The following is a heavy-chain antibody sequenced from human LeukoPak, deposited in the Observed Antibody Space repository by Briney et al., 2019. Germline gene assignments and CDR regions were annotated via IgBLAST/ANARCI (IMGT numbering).Heavy chain of an antibody. J-gene: IGHJ4*02. D-gene: IGHD6-13*01. Sequence: GRSLRLSCAASGFTFDDYAMHWVRQAPGKGLEWVANIKQDGSGKYYVDSVKGRFTISRDNAKNSLYLQMNSLRAEDTAVYYCARDRHWGILAGTNFDYWGQGTLVTVSS. V-gene: IGHV3-7*01. CDR2: IKQDGSGK. CDR1: GFTFDDYA. CDR3: ARDRHWGILAGTNFDY.